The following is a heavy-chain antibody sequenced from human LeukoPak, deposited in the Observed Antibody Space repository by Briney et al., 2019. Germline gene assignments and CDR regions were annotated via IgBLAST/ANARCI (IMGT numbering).Heavy chain of an antibody. CDR3: ARVGGYYDFWSGSRNYFDY. J-gene: IGHJ4*02. CDR1: GGSFSGYY. V-gene: IGHV4-34*01. CDR2: INHSGNT. Sequence: SETLSLTCAVYGGSFSGYYWSWIRQPPGKGLEWIGEINHSGNTNYNPSLKSRVTISVDTSKNQFSLKLSSVTAADTAVYYCARVGGYYDFWSGSRNYFDYWGQGTLVTVSS. D-gene: IGHD3-3*01.